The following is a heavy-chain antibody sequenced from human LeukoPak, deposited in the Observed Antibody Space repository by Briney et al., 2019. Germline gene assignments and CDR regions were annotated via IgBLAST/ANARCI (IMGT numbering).Heavy chain of an antibody. Sequence: PGGSLRLSCAASGFTFSSYAISWVRQAPGKGLEWVSAISGSGGSTYCADSVKGRFTISRDNSKNTLYLQMSSLRAEDTAVYYCAKDDTVTTVYYYYGMDVWGQGTTVTVSS. CDR2: ISGSGGST. CDR3: AKDDTVTTVYYYYGMDV. J-gene: IGHJ6*02. CDR1: GFTFSSYA. V-gene: IGHV3-23*01. D-gene: IGHD4-17*01.